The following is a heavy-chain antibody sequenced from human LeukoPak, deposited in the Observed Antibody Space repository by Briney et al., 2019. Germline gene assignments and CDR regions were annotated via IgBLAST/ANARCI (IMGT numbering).Heavy chain of an antibody. V-gene: IGHV4-34*01. CDR1: GGPFSSYY. Sequence: SETLSLTCAVYGGPFSSYYWSWIRQPPGKGPEWIGEINHSGSPNYNPPLKSRVTISVDTSKNQFSLKLSSVTAADTAVYYCARGGDYGDYRYGVDYWGQGTLVTVSS. CDR2: INHSGSP. CDR3: ARGGDYGDYRYGVDY. D-gene: IGHD4-17*01. J-gene: IGHJ4*02.